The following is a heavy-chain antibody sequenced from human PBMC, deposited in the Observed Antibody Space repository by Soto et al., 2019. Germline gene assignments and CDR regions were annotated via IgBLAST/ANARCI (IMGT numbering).Heavy chain of an antibody. J-gene: IGHJ4*02. CDR2: INSDGSNT. CDR1: GFTFSSYW. CDR3: ASSARVLYGDYN. Sequence: EVQLVESGGGLVQPGGSLRLSCAASGFTFSSYWIHCVRQAPGKGLVWVSRINSDGSNTNYADSVKGRFTISRDNAKNTVYLQMNSLSAEATAVYYCASSARVLYGDYNWGQGTPVTVSS. D-gene: IGHD4-17*01. V-gene: IGHV3-74*01.